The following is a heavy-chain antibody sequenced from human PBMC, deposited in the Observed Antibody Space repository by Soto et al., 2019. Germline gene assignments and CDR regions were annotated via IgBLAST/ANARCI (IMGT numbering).Heavy chain of an antibody. CDR2: INHSGST. CDR1: GGSFSGYY. Sequence: SETLSLTCAVYGGSFSGYYWSWIRQPPGKGLEWIGEINHSGSTNYNPSLKSRVTISVDTSTNQFSLKLSSVTAADTAVYYCARGPVQGRPAAIAGHFDYWGQGTLVTVSS. V-gene: IGHV4-34*01. D-gene: IGHD2-2*01. J-gene: IGHJ4*02. CDR3: ARGPVQGRPAAIAGHFDY.